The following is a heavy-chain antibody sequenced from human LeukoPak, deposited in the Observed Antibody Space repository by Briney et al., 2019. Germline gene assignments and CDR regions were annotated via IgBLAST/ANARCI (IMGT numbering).Heavy chain of an antibody. J-gene: IGHJ4*02. CDR3: ATDRRGDPNNDY. CDR1: GYTLTALS. D-gene: IGHD1/OR15-1a*01. V-gene: IGHV1-24*01. Sequence: ASVKVSCTVPGYTLTALSMHWVRQAPGKGLVWRGGFDPEDGETIYAQKFQGRVTMTEDTSTDTAYMELSSLRSEDTAVYYCATDRRGDPNNDYWGQGTLVTVSS. CDR2: FDPEDGET.